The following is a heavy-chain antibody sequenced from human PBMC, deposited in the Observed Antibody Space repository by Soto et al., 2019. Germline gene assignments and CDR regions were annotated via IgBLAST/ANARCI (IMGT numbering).Heavy chain of an antibody. Sequence: HPGGSLRLSCAASGFTFSSYAMSWVRQAPGKGLEWVSAISGSGGSTYYADSVKGRFTISRDNSKNTLYLQMNSLRAEDTAVYYCAKEHRDGSGSLFGRKNYYYGMDVWGQGTTVTVSS. CDR1: GFTFSSYA. CDR3: AKEHRDGSGSLFGRKNYYYGMDV. V-gene: IGHV3-23*01. J-gene: IGHJ6*02. CDR2: ISGSGGST. D-gene: IGHD3-10*01.